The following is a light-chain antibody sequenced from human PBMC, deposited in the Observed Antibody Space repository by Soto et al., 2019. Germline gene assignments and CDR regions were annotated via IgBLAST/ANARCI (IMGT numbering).Light chain of an antibody. CDR1: QGISSF. CDR3: QQSYSIPVT. CDR2: VAS. Sequence: IQLTQSPSSLSASVGDSVTLTCRASQGISSFLAWYQQKPGKAPKLLINVASTLQSGVPSRFSGSGSGTDFTLAISSLQPEDSATYYCQQSYSIPVTFGQGTKVDIK. V-gene: IGKV1-39*01. J-gene: IGKJ2*01.